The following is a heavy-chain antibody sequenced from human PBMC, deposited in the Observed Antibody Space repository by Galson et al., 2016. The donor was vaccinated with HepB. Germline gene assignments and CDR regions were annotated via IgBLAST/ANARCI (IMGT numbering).Heavy chain of an antibody. D-gene: IGHD3-3*02. CDR3: AKDGAFSDTWYTRVMHAFEI. CDR2: IWYDGSNK. Sequence: SLRLSCAASGFTFNSFGMHWVRQAPGKGLEWVAVIWYDGSNKYYGDSVKGRFTISRDNSRNTLYVQMNSLRAEDTAVYYCAKDGAFSDTWYTRVMHAFEIWGQGTMVTVSS. J-gene: IGHJ3*02. CDR1: GFTFNSFG. V-gene: IGHV3-33*06.